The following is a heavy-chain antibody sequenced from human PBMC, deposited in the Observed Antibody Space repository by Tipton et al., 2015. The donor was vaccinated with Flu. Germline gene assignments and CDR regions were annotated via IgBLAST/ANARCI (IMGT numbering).Heavy chain of an antibody. J-gene: IGHJ4*02. V-gene: IGHV3-74*01. D-gene: IGHD7-27*01. CDR2: INNDGKST. CDR1: GFTFSTYW. Sequence: SLRLSCTVSGFTFSTYWMHWVRQVPGKGLVWVSRINNDGKSTKYTDSVKGRFTISRDNAKNSLYLQLNSLRAEDTAIYYCASLTGDDYWGQGILVSVSS. CDR3: ASLTGDDY.